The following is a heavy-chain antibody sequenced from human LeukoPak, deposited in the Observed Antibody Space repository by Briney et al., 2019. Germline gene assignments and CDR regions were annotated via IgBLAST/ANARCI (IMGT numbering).Heavy chain of an antibody. Sequence: GGSLRLSCAASGFTFRSYAMNWVRQAPGKGLEWVSAISVGGDATYYADSVKGRFTISRDNSKNTLYLEMNSLRAGDTAVYYCAKRRYCDDVRCRAFHYWGQGTLVTVSS. J-gene: IGHJ4*02. CDR1: GFTFRSYA. V-gene: IGHV3-23*01. CDR2: ISVGGDAT. CDR3: AKRRYCDDVRCRAFHY. D-gene: IGHD2-15*01.